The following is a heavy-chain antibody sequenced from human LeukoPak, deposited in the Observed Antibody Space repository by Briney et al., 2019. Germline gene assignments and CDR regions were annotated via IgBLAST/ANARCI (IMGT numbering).Heavy chain of an antibody. CDR1: GASIRSSGYY. CDR3: ARANYYDSTGYLPVVYPSDF. V-gene: IGHV4-31*03. J-gene: IGHJ4*02. D-gene: IGHD3-22*01. CDR2: IYHSGNT. Sequence: SETLSLTCTVSGASIRSSGYYWSWIRQDPAKGLEWIGYIYHSGNTYYNPSLKSRVTISLDTSKNQFSLKLRSVTAADTAVYYCARANYYDSTGYLPVVYPSDFWGQGTLVIVSS.